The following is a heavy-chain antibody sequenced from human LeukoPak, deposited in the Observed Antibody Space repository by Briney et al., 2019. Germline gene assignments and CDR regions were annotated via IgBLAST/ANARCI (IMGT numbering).Heavy chain of an antibody. CDR1: GFTFSSYT. V-gene: IGHV3-20*04. J-gene: IGHJ3*02. CDR2: INWNGGST. D-gene: IGHD3-10*01. Sequence: PGGSLRLSCAASGFTFSSYTMSWVRQAPGKGLEWVSGINWNGGSTGYADSVKGRFTISRDNAKNSLYLQMNSLRAEDTALYYCARRITMVRGDYGAFDIWGQGTMVTVSS. CDR3: ARRITMVRGDYGAFDI.